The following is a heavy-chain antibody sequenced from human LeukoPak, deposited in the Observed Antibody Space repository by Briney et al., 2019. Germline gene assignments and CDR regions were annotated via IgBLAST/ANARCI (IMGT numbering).Heavy chain of an antibody. CDR1: GYTFTSYA. CDR2: INAGNGNT. V-gene: IGHV1-3*01. J-gene: IGHJ1*01. CDR3: ARMGGYSYGPRVEYFQH. Sequence: GASVNVSCKASGYTFTSYAMHWVRQAPGQRLEWMGWINAGNGNTKYSQKFQGRVTITRDTSASTAYMELSSLRSEDTAVYYCARMGGYSYGPRVEYFQHWGQGTLVTVSS. D-gene: IGHD5-18*01.